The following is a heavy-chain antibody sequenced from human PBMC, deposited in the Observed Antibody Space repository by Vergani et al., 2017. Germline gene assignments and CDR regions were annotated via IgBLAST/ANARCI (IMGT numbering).Heavy chain of an antibody. J-gene: IGHJ4*02. Sequence: QVQLVESAGGVVQPGGSLRLFCAASGFTFSNFGMHWSRQAPGKGLEWLEYVGKDVINTRYRDAVKGRVTVSRDNSKDILYLQMDSLRIEDTALYYCAKYLRDSTDGLPDYWGPGTLVIVSS. CDR1: GFTFSNFG. CDR3: AKYLRDSTDGLPDY. CDR2: VGKDVINT. V-gene: IGHV3-30*02. D-gene: IGHD2-21*02.